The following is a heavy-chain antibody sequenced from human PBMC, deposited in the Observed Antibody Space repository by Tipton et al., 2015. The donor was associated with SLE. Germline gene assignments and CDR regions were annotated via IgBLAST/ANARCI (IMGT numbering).Heavy chain of an antibody. D-gene: IGHD4-17*01. CDR1: GGSISSGAYY. J-gene: IGHJ6*03. CDR3: AREIMGQYGDYEVYFYYYMDV. V-gene: IGHV4-31*03. Sequence: TLSLTCTVSGGSISSGAYYWSWIRQHPGKGLEWIGYIYYSGSTYYNPSLKGRVTISVDTSKNQFSLKLSSVTAADTAVYYCAREIMGQYGDYEVYFYYYMDVWGKGTSVTVSS. CDR2: IYYSGST.